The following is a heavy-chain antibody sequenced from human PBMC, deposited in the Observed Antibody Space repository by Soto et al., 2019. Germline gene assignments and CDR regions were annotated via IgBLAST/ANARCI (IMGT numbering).Heavy chain of an antibody. D-gene: IGHD4-17*01. CDR3: ARKGYGEYGGMDV. Sequence: EVQLVQSGGGLVKPGGSLRLSCAASGFTFSSYSMNWVRLAPGKGLEWVSSISNSRSYIYYADSVKGRFTISRDNGKDSLYLQMSSLRAEDTAVYYCARKGYGEYGGMDVWGQGTTVTVSS. CDR2: ISNSRSYI. CDR1: GFTFSSYS. J-gene: IGHJ6*02. V-gene: IGHV3-21*01.